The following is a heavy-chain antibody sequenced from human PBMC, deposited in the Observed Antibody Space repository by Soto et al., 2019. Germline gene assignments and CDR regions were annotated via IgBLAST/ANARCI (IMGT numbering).Heavy chain of an antibody. J-gene: IGHJ4*02. D-gene: IGHD3-22*01. CDR2: IDPSDSQT. CDR1: GYSFAGYW. Sequence: GEALKISCKGSGYSFAGYWITWVRQKPGKGLEWMGRIDPSDSQTYYSPSFRGHVTISVTKSITTVFLQWSSLRASDTAMYYCARQIYDSDTGPNFQYYFESWGQGTPVTVSS. V-gene: IGHV5-10-1*01. CDR3: ARQIYDSDTGPNFQYYFES.